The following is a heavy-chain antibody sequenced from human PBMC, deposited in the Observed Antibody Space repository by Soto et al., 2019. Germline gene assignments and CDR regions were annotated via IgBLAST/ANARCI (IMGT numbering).Heavy chain of an antibody. Sequence: QVQLVQSGAEEKKPGASVKVSCKASGYTFTNYAMHWVRQAPGQRLEWMGWINAGNSNTKYSQKFQGRVTITRDTSASTAYMELSSLRSEDTAVYYCARVSGYYLPDYWGQGTLVTVSS. J-gene: IGHJ4*02. CDR1: GYTFTNYA. V-gene: IGHV1-3*05. CDR2: INAGNSNT. CDR3: ARVSGYYLPDY. D-gene: IGHD5-12*01.